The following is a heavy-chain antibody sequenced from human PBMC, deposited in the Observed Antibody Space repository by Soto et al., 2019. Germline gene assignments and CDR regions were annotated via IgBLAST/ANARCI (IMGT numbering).Heavy chain of an antibody. CDR3: ARVVGYYYDSSGYYDY. J-gene: IGHJ4*02. CDR2: IYYSGST. CDR1: GGSISSYY. D-gene: IGHD3-22*01. Sequence: SETLSLTCTVSGGSISSYYWSWIRQPPGKGLEWIGYIYYSGSTNYNPSLKSRVTISVDTSKNQFSLKLSSVTAADTAVYYCARVVGYYYDSSGYYDYWGQGTLVTVSS. V-gene: IGHV4-59*01.